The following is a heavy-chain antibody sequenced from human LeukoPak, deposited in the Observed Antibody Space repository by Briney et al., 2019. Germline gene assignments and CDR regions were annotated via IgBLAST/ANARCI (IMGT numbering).Heavy chain of an antibody. D-gene: IGHD3-10*01. J-gene: IGHJ4*02. Sequence: GGSLRLSCAASGFTFHDYGMHWVRLAPGKGLEWVSGISFNSGRIGYADSVKGRFTISRDNAKNSLYLQMNSLRAEDTALYYCAKDAGGYYGSGAAYYFDYWGQGTLVTVSS. CDR1: GFTFHDYG. CDR2: ISFNSGRI. CDR3: AKDAGGYYGSGAAYYFDY. V-gene: IGHV3-9*01.